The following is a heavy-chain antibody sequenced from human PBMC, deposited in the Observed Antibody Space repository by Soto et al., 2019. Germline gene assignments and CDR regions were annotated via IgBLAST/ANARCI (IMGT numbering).Heavy chain of an antibody. Sequence: EVQLLESGGGLVQPGDSLRLSCTASGLTFSSHAMSWVRRAPGKGLEWVSTITRSGDKAYYADSVKGRFTNSRDNSKTTLYLQMSSLRADDTAVYYCALSGFGGSEYWGQGTLVTVSS. CDR1: GLTFSSHA. CDR3: ALSGFGGSEY. CDR2: ITRSGDKA. D-gene: IGHD3-10*01. V-gene: IGHV3-23*01. J-gene: IGHJ4*02.